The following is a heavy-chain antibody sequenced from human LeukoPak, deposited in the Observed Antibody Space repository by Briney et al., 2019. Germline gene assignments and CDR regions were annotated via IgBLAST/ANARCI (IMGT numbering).Heavy chain of an antibody. J-gene: IGHJ4*02. CDR2: IYYSGST. CDR1: GGSISSYY. V-gene: IGHV4-59*01. CDR3: ARGGAGYSSSWDY. D-gene: IGHD6-13*01. Sequence: SETLSLTCTVSGGSISSYYWSWIRQPPGKGLEWIGYIYYSGSTNYNPSLKSRVTISVDTSKNQFSLKLSSVTAADTAVYYCARGGAGYSSSWDYWGQGTLVTVSS.